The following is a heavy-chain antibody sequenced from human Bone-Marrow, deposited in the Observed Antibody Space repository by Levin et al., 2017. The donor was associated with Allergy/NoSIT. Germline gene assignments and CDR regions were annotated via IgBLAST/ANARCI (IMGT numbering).Heavy chain of an antibody. J-gene: IGHJ4*02. CDR1: GFTVSSNY. V-gene: IGHV3-66*01. Sequence: GESLKISCAASGFTVSSNYMSWVRQAPGKGLEWVSVIYSGGSTYYADSVKGRFTISRDNSKNTLYLQMNSLRAEDTAVYYCARDRTCSGGSCYSGYWGQGTLVTVSS. CDR2: IYSGGST. CDR3: ARDRTCSGGSCYSGY. D-gene: IGHD2-15*01.